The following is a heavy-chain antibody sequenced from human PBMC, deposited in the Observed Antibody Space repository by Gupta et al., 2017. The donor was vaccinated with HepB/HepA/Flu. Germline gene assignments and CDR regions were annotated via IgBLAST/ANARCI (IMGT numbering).Heavy chain of an antibody. Sequence: EVKLLESGGGLVQPGGSLRLSCVTSGFTFSNYDMSWVRQAPGKGLEWISAISSRGSEIFYEDSVKGRFTISRDDYKNTLYLQINSLRAEDTAVYYCAKWFPQYYYGSSGYHLDYWGQGTLVTVSS. CDR2: ISSRGSEI. CDR1: GFTFSNYD. D-gene: IGHD3-22*01. J-gene: IGHJ4*02. CDR3: AKWFPQYYYGSSGYHLDY. V-gene: IGHV3-23*01.